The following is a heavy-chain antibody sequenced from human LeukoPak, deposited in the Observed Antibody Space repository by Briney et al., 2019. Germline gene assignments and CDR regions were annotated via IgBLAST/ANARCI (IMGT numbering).Heavy chain of an antibody. J-gene: IGHJ6*02. CDR3: AREYMWLSLYYYYGMDV. CDR2: ISAYNGNT. Sequence: ASVKVSCEASGYTFTSYGISWVRQAPGQGLEWMGWISAYNGNTNYAQKLQGRVTMTTDTSTSTAYMELRSLRSDDTAVYYCAREYMWLSLYYYYGMDVWGQGTTVTVSS. CDR1: GYTFTSYG. V-gene: IGHV1-18*01. D-gene: IGHD3-22*01.